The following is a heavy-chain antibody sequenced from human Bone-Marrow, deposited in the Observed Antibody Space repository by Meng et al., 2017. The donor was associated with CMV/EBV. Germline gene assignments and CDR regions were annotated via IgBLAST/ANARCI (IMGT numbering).Heavy chain of an antibody. CDR2: IYYSGST. CDR1: GGSIRSSSYY. V-gene: IGHV4-39*07. D-gene: IGHD4-17*01. Sequence: LQRQGLGPGLVKPAETRSLTFTCSGGSIRSSSYYWGWIRQPPGKGLEWIGSIYYSGSTYYNPSLKSRVTISVDTSKNQFSLKLSSVTAADTAVYYCARGPTVTDFDYWGQGTLVTVSS. CDR3: ARGPTVTDFDY. J-gene: IGHJ4*02.